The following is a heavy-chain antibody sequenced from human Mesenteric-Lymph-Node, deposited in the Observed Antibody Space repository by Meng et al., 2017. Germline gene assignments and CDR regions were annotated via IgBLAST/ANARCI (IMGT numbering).Heavy chain of an antibody. V-gene: IGHV4-59*01. CDR3: ARFTYYYGSGSYYNLAWFDP. CDR1: GGSISSYY. J-gene: IGHJ5*02. CDR2: IYYSGST. Sequence: GSLRLSCTVSGGSISSYYWSWIRQPPGKGLEWIGYIYYSGSTNYNPSLKSRVTISVDTSKNQFSLKLSSVTAADTAVYYCARFTYYYGSGSYYNLAWFDPWGQGTLVTVSS. D-gene: IGHD3-10*01.